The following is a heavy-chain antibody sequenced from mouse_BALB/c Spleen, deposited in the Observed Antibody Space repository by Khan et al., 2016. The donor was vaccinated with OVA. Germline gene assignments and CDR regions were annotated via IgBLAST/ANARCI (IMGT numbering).Heavy chain of an antibody. V-gene: IGHV9-4*02. CDR3: ARGGAAYYRNDGGAMDY. CDR2: INTHSGVP. CDR1: GYTFTTAG. J-gene: IGHJ4*01. D-gene: IGHD2-14*01. Sequence: QIQLVQSGPELKKPGETVRISCKASGYTFTTAGMQWVQKMPGKGLKWIGWINTHSGVPKYAEDFKGRFAFSLDTSASTAYLQITNLKNEDTATYFCARGGAAYYRNDGGAMDYGGQGTSVTVSS.